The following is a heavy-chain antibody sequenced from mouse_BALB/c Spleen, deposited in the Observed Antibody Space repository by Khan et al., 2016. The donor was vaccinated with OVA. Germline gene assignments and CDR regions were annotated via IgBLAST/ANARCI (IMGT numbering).Heavy chain of an antibody. D-gene: IGHD4-1*01. CDR1: GYTFTDYV. CDR2: IYPGSDST. Sequence: VQLQESGPELVKPGASVKMSCKASGYTFTDYVMNWVKQRNGQGLEWTGQIYPGSDSTYYNEKFKGKATLTADRSSSTAYMQLSNLTSEDSAVYFCARAGWDVFAYWGQGTLVTVSA. V-gene: IGHV1-77*01. CDR3: ARAGWDVFAY. J-gene: IGHJ3*01.